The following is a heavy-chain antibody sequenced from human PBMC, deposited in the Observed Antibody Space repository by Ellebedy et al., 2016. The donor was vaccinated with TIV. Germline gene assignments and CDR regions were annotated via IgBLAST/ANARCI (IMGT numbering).Heavy chain of an antibody. D-gene: IGHD3-3*01. CDR1: GGSFSGYS. J-gene: IGHJ4*02. Sequence: SETLSLXXVVYGGSFSGYSWTWIRQPPGKGLEWIGEINNSGSTNYNPSLKSRVTMSVYTSRNQFSLKLSSVTAADTAVYYCASRASGSIDYWGQGTLVTVSS. CDR3: ASRASGSIDY. CDR2: INNSGST. V-gene: IGHV4-34*01.